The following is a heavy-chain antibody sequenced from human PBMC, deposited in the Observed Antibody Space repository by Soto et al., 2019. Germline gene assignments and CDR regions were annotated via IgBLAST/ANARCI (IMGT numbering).Heavy chain of an antibody. D-gene: IGHD6-19*01. CDR2: INHSGST. J-gene: IGHJ5*02. Sequence: QVQLQQWGAGLLKPSETLSLTCAVYGGSFSGYYWSWIRQPPGKGLEWIGEINHSGSTNYNPSLKSRVTISVDTSKNQFSLKRSSVTAADTAVYYCARGRYSSGWYRAVWFDPWGQGTLVTVSS. CDR1: GGSFSGYY. CDR3: ARGRYSSGWYRAVWFDP. V-gene: IGHV4-34*01.